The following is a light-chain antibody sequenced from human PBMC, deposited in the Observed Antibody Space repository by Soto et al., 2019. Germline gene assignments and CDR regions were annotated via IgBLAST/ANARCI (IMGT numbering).Light chain of an antibody. CDR2: EVS. CDR3: SSYTSRPTLFV. V-gene: IGLV2-14*01. J-gene: IGLJ1*01. CDR1: SSDVGGYNY. Sequence: QSVLTQPASVSGTPGQSITLACTGTSSDVGGYNYGSWYQQHPGKAPKLVIFEVSIRPSGVSFRFSGSKSGNTASLTISGLQTEDEADYYCSSYTSRPTLFVFGSGTKVTVL.